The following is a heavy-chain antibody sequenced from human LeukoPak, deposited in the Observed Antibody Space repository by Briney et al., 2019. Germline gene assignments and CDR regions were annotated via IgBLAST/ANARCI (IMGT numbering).Heavy chain of an antibody. CDR2: IIPIFGTA. CDR3: ARDDRVNWNDRSDAFDI. Sequence: GASVKVSCKASGGTFSSYAISWVRQAPGQGLEWMGGIIPIFGTANYAQKFQGRVTITTDESTSTAYMELSSLRSEDTAVYYCARDDRVNWNDRSDAFDIWGQGTMVTVSS. D-gene: IGHD1-20*01. J-gene: IGHJ3*02. CDR1: GGTFSSYA. V-gene: IGHV1-69*05.